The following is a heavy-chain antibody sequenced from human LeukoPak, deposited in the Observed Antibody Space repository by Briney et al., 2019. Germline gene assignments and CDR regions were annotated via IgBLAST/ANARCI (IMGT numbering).Heavy chain of an antibody. Sequence: PSETLSLTCTVSGGSISSYYWSWFRQPPGKGLEWIGYIYYSGSSNYNPSLWSRVTMSVDTSKNQFSLKLSSVTAADTAVYYCARSIVGATSAFDIWGQGTMVTVSS. V-gene: IGHV4-59*12. J-gene: IGHJ3*02. D-gene: IGHD1-26*01. CDR2: IYYSGSS. CDR3: ARSIVGATSAFDI. CDR1: GGSISSYY.